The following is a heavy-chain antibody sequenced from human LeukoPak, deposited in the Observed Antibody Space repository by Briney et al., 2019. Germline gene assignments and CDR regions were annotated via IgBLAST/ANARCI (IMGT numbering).Heavy chain of an antibody. CDR1: GYTFPFYG. V-gene: IGHV1-18*01. CDR3: ERTGTKIQYFNFGGVIENDY. Sequence: VASVKVSCKASGYTFPFYGITWVRQAPGQGLEWMGWITAYNGNTSYAQKLQGRVTMTTDISTSTAFMEVRSMRSADTAVYYCERTGTKIQYFNFGGVIENDYWGQGTLVTVSS. J-gene: IGHJ4*02. D-gene: IGHD3-16*02. CDR2: ITAYNGNT.